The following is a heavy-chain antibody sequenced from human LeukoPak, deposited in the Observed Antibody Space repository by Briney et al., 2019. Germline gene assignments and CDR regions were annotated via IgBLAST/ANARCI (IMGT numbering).Heavy chain of an antibody. V-gene: IGHV1-46*01. Sequence: ASVKVSCKASGYTFTSYYMHWVRQAPGQGLEWMGIINPSGGSTSYAQKFQGRVTMTRDTSTSTVYMELSSLRSEDTAVYYCARDPSWFGESLYYFDYWGQGTLVTVSS. CDR1: GYTFTSYY. CDR2: INPSGGST. J-gene: IGHJ4*02. CDR3: ARDPSWFGESLYYFDY. D-gene: IGHD3-10*01.